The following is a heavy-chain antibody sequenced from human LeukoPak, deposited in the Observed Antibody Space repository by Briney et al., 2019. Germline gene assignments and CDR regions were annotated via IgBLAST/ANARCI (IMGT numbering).Heavy chain of an antibody. J-gene: IGHJ6*02. Sequence: GGSLRLSCAASGFTFSSHCMHWVRQAPGKGLEWVAVIWYDGSNKYYAGSVKGRFTISRDNSKNTLYLQMNSLRAEDTAVYYCARDQDEGATEDPYYYYGMDVWGQGTTVTVSS. CDR1: GFTFSSHC. D-gene: IGHD1-26*01. V-gene: IGHV3-33*01. CDR3: ARDQDEGATEDPYYYYGMDV. CDR2: IWYDGSNK.